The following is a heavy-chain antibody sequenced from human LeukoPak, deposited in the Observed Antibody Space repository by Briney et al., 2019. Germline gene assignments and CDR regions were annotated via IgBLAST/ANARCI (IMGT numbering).Heavy chain of an antibody. D-gene: IGHD2-2*01. CDR3: ARERAYCSSTSCYENGTDV. CDR1: GYTFTGYY. Sequence: ASVKVSCKASGYTFTGYYMHWVRQAPGQGLEWMGWINPNSGGTNYAQKFQGRVTMTRDTSISTAYMELSRLRSDDTAVYYCARERAYCSSTSCYENGTDVWGQGTTVTVSS. V-gene: IGHV1-2*02. CDR2: INPNSGGT. J-gene: IGHJ6*02.